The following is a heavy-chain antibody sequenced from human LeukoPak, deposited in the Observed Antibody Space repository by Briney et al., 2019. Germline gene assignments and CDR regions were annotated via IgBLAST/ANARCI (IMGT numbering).Heavy chain of an antibody. CDR2: IYTSGST. Sequence: SETLSLTCTVSGYSISNGYYWGWIRQPPGKGLEWIGRIYTSGSTNYNPSLKSRVTMSVDTSKNQFSLKLSSVTAADTAVYYCARDFGAASLYFDLWGRGTLVTVSS. J-gene: IGHJ2*01. D-gene: IGHD2-15*01. V-gene: IGHV4-38-2*02. CDR1: GYSISNGYY. CDR3: ARDFGAASLYFDL.